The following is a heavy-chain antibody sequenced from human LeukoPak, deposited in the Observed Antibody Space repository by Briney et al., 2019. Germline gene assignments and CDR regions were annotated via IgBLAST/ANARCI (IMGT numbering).Heavy chain of an antibody. V-gene: IGHV4-4*07. CDR3: ARLYCRGGNCYSYFDS. J-gene: IGHJ4*02. Sequence: SETLSLTCTVSGGSMNDYYWYWIRQPAGKGLECIGRIYANGATNYNASLKSRITMSVDTSKTQFSLTLNSVTAADSAVYYCARLYCRGGNCYSYFDSWGRGTLVAVSS. D-gene: IGHD2-15*01. CDR2: IYANGAT. CDR1: GGSMNDYY.